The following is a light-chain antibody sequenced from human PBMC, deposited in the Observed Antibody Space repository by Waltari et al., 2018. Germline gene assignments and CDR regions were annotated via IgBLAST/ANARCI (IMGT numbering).Light chain of an antibody. CDR2: KGS. J-gene: IGKJ2*01. V-gene: IGKV1-5*03. Sequence: DIQMTQSPSTLSASVGYTVTITCRASQSINTWLASHQQKPGKAPKLLIFKGSSLESGVPSRFSGSGSGTEFTLTISSLQPDDFATYYCQQYEGYSTFGQGTKLEIK. CDR1: QSINTW. CDR3: QQYEGYST.